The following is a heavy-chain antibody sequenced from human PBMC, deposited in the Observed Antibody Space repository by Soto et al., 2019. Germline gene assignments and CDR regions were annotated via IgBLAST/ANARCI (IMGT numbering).Heavy chain of an antibody. J-gene: IGHJ4*02. V-gene: IGHV3-23*01. Sequence: GGSLRLSCAASGFTFSNYAMSWVRQAPGKGPEWVSAISGGGGSTDYADSVKGRFTISRDNSMHTLYLQMNSLRAEDTAVYYCAKFHDGSGYKTFFDNWGQGTLVTVSS. D-gene: IGHD3-22*01. CDR1: GFTFSNYA. CDR3: AKFHDGSGYKTFFDN. CDR2: ISGGGGST.